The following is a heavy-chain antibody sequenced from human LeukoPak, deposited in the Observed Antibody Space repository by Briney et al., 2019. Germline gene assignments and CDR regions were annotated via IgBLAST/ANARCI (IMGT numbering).Heavy chain of an antibody. V-gene: IGHV1-46*01. Sequence: ASVKVSCKASGYTFTSYYMHWVRQAPGPGLEWMGIINPSGRSTSYAQKFQGRVTMTRDMSTSTVYMELSSLRPEDTAVYFCTSFDYWGQGTLVTVSS. J-gene: IGHJ4*02. CDR3: TSFDY. CDR1: GYTFTSYY. CDR2: INPSGRST.